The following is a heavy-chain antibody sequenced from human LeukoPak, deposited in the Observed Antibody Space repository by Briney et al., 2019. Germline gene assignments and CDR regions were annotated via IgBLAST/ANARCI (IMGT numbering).Heavy chain of an antibody. J-gene: IGHJ4*02. CDR2: FDPEDGET. Sequence: ASVKVSCKASGYTFTSYGISWVRQAPGQGLEWMGGFDPEDGETIYAQKFQGRVTMTEDTSTDTAYMELSSLRSEDTAVYYCATERYSGYDLRYWGQGTLVTVSS. CDR1: GYTFTSYG. D-gene: IGHD5-12*01. V-gene: IGHV1-24*01. CDR3: ATERYSGYDLRY.